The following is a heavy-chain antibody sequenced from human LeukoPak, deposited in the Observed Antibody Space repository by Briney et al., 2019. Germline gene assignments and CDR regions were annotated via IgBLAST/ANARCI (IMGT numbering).Heavy chain of an antibody. D-gene: IGHD2-15*01. Sequence: SETLSLTCTVSGGSISSYYWSWIRQPPGKGLGWIGSIYYSGSTYYNPSLKSRVTISVDTSKNQFSLKLSSVTAADTAVYYCARSVEGYCSGGSCYSYYYYMDVWGKGTTVTVSS. J-gene: IGHJ6*03. CDR1: GGSISSYY. V-gene: IGHV4-59*01. CDR2: IYYSGST. CDR3: ARSVEGYCSGGSCYSYYYYMDV.